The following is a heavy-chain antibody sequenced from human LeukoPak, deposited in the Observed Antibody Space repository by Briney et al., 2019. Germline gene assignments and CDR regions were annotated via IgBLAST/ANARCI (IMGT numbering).Heavy chain of an antibody. D-gene: IGHD5-18*01. J-gene: IGHJ4*02. V-gene: IGHV4-61*02. CDR3: ARNAGAYSYEY. Sequence: SETLSLTCTVPGGSISSGSYYWSWIRQPAGKGLEWIGRIYTRGSTNYNPSLKSRVTISIDTSKNQFSLKLSSVTAADTAVYYCARNAGAYSYEYWGQGTLVTVSS. CDR1: GGSISSGSYY. CDR2: IYTRGST.